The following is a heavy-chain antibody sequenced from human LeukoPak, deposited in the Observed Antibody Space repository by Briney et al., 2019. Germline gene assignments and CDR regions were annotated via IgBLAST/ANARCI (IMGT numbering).Heavy chain of an antibody. CDR3: ARTMEGIAAAGTAFDI. CDR2: IYPGDSDT. CDR1: GYSFTSYW. J-gene: IGHJ3*02. D-gene: IGHD6-13*01. V-gene: IGHV5-51*01. Sequence: GESLKISCKGSGYSFTSYWIGWVRQMPGKGLEWMGIIYPGDSDTRYSPSFQGQVTISDDKSSSTAYLQWSSLKASDTAMYYCARTMEGIAAAGTAFDIWGQGTMVTVSS.